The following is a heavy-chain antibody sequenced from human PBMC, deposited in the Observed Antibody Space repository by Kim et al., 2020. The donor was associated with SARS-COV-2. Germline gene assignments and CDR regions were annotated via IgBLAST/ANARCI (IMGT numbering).Heavy chain of an antibody. D-gene: IGHD3-10*01. J-gene: IGHJ4*02. V-gene: IGHV3-9*01. CDR1: GFTFDDYA. Sequence: GGSLRLSCAASGFTFDDYAMHWVRQAPGKGLEWVSGISWNSGSIGYADSVKGRFTISRDNAKNSLYLQMNSLRAEDTALYYCAKDKYGSGRETMQDYWGQGTLVTVSS. CDR3: AKDKYGSGRETMQDY. CDR2: ISWNSGSI.